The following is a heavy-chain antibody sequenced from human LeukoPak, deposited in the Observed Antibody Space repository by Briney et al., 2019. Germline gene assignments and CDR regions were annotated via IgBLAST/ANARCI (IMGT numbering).Heavy chain of an antibody. D-gene: IGHD3-22*01. CDR2: ISGSGGST. CDR1: GFTFSSYA. Sequence: GGSLRLSCAASGFTFSSYAMSWVRQAPGKGLEWVSAISGSGGSTYYADSVKGRFTISRDNSKNTLYLQMNSLRAEDTAVYYCAKAGDYYDSRGGPGAFDIWGQGTMVTVSS. J-gene: IGHJ3*02. V-gene: IGHV3-23*01. CDR3: AKAGDYYDSRGGPGAFDI.